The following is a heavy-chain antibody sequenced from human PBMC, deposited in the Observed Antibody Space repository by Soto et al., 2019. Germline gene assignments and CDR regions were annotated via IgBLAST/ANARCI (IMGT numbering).Heavy chain of an antibody. J-gene: IGHJ4*02. CDR1: GFTFSSYA. CDR2: ISGSGGST. V-gene: IGHV3-23*01. Sequence: PGGSLRLSCAASGFTFSSYAMSWVRQAPGKGLEWVSAISGSGGSTYYADSVKGRFTISRDNSKNTLYLQMNSLRAEDTAVYYCAKGVVHSSSWYYFDYWGQGTLVTVSS. D-gene: IGHD6-13*01. CDR3: AKGVVHSSSWYYFDY.